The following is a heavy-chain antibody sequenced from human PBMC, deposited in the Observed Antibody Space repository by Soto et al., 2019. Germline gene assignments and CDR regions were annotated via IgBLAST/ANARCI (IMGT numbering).Heavy chain of an antibody. V-gene: IGHV4-39*01. CDR2: IYYSGST. J-gene: IGHJ6*02. D-gene: IGHD3-10*01. CDR3: ARHFYGSGSSIYYYYGMDV. CDR1: GGSISSSSYY. Sequence: SETLSLTCTVSGGSISSSSYYWSWIRQPPGKGLEWIGSIYYSGSTYYNPSLKSRVTISVDTSKNQFSLKLSSVTAADTAVYYCARHFYGSGSSIYYYYGMDVWGQGTTVTVSS.